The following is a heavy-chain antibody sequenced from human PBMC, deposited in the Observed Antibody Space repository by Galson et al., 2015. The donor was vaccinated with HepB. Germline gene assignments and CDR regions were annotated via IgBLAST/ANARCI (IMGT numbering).Heavy chain of an antibody. J-gene: IGHJ4*02. V-gene: IGHV3-23*01. D-gene: IGHD3-10*01. CDR2: ISGGSGST. Sequence: SLRLSCATSGFTFSSYAMSWVRQAPGKGLEWVSAISGGSGSTYYADSVKGRFTISRDNSKNTLFLQMDSLRAEDTAVYYCAKMIWFGEYFDYWGQGALVSVSS. CDR3: AKMIWFGEYFDY. CDR1: GFTFSSYA.